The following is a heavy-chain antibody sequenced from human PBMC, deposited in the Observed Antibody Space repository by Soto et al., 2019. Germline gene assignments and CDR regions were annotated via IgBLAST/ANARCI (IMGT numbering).Heavy chain of an antibody. Sequence: GGSLRLSCAASGFTVSSNYMSWVRQAPGKGLEWVSVIYSGGSTYYADSVKGRFTISRDNSKNTLYLQMNSLRAEDTAVYYCAIRGYRLGRPFDYWGQGTLVTVSS. D-gene: IGHD5-12*01. J-gene: IGHJ4*02. CDR1: GFTVSSNY. CDR3: AIRGYRLGRPFDY. CDR2: IYSGGST. V-gene: IGHV3-66*01.